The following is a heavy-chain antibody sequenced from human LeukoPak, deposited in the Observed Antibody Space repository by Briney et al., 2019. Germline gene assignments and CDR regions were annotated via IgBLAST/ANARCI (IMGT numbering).Heavy chain of an antibody. D-gene: IGHD2-2*01. CDR2: ISWNSGSI. Sequence: GGSLRLSCAASGFTFVDYAMQWVRQAPGKGLEWVSGISWNSGSIGYADSVKGRFTISRDNAKNSLYLQMNSLRAEDMALYYCAKDMGSTSWCDAFDIWGQGTMVTVSS. J-gene: IGHJ3*02. CDR1: GFTFVDYA. CDR3: AKDMGSTSWCDAFDI. V-gene: IGHV3-9*03.